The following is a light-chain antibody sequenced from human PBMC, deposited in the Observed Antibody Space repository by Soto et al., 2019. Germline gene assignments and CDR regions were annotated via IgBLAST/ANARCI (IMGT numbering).Light chain of an antibody. J-gene: IGKJ4*01. CDR3: QQYYDWPLVT. CDR2: GAS. Sequence: IIMTQSPVTLSVSPGERVTFSCRASQSISTNLAWYQQKPGQAPRLLIYGASTRATHIPDRFSGSGSETEFTLRVSSLHSEDFAIYYCQQYYDWPLVTFGGGTRVEI. CDR1: QSISTN. V-gene: IGKV3-15*01.